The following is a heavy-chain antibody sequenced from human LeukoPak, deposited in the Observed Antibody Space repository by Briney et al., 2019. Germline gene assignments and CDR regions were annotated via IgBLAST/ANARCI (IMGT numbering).Heavy chain of an antibody. CDR1: GYTFTGYY. J-gene: IGHJ3*02. CDR3: ARGPYYDFWSGYLNDAFDI. V-gene: IGHV1-2*02. CDR2: INPNSGGT. Sequence: APVKVSCKASGYTFTGYYMHWVRQAPEQGLEWMGWINPNSGGTNYAQKFQGRVTMTRDTSISTAYVELSRLRSDDTAVYYCARGPYYDFWSGYLNDAFDIWGQGTMVTVSS. D-gene: IGHD3-3*01.